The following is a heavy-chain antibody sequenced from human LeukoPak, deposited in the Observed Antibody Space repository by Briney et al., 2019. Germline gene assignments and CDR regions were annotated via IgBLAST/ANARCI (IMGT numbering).Heavy chain of an antibody. V-gene: IGHV4-34*01. D-gene: IGHD1-7*01. Sequence: SETLSLTCAVHGGSFSHYYWSWIRQPPGKGLEWIGEINDSRTINYNPSLLSRVTVSMDTSKNHFSLRLTSVTATDTAVYYCARRWNYGRNYYIDVWGNGATVSVSS. CDR3: ARRWNYGRNYYIDV. CDR2: INDSRTI. J-gene: IGHJ6*03. CDR1: GGSFSHYY.